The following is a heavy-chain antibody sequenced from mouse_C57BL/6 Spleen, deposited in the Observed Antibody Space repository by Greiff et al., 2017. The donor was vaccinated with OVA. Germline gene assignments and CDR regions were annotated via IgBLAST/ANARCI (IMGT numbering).Heavy chain of an antibody. J-gene: IGHJ2*01. Sequence: QVQLQQSGAELVRPGASVTLSCKASGYTFTDYEMHWVKQTPVHGLEWIGAIDPETGGTAYNQKFKGKAILTADKSSSTAYMELRSLTSEDSAVYYCTRWDGNYPFFDYWGQGTTLTVSS. CDR3: TRWDGNYPFFDY. V-gene: IGHV1-15*01. CDR1: GYTFTDYE. CDR2: IDPETGGT. D-gene: IGHD2-1*01.